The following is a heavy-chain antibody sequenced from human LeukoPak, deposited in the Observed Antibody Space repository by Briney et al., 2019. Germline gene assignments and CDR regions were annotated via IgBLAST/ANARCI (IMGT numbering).Heavy chain of an antibody. CDR3: ARGPYDSSGYYYYPRGYDAFDI. V-gene: IGHV4-4*02. J-gene: IGHJ3*02. D-gene: IGHD3-22*01. CDR2: INHSGST. CDR1: GGSISSSNW. Sequence: SETLSLTCAVSGGSISSSNWWSWVRQPPGKGLEWIGEINHSGSTNYNPSLKSRVTISVDTSKNQFSLKLSSVTAADTAVYYCARGPYDSSGYYYYPRGYDAFDIWGQGTMVTVSS.